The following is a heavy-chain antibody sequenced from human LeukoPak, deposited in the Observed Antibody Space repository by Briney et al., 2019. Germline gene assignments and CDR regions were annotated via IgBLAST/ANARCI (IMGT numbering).Heavy chain of an antibody. CDR3: ARRTFPNDAFDV. CDR1: GFTLCTSS. CDR2: ISGSGSDI. D-gene: IGHD1-7*01. Sequence: GGSLRLSCAASGFTLCTSSMNWVRQTPGKGLEWVSAISGSGSDIYYADSVKGRFTISRDNPKRSLYLQMNSLRAEDTAVYYCARRTFPNDAFDVWGQGTVVTVSS. J-gene: IGHJ3*01. V-gene: IGHV3-21*01.